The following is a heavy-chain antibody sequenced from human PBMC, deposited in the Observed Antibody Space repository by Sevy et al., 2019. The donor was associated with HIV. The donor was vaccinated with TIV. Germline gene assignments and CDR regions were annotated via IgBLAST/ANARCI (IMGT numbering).Heavy chain of an antibody. D-gene: IGHD6-13*01. Sequence: GGSLRLSCAASGFTFSDHYMEWVRQAPGKGLEWVGRIRNEADSYTTEYAASLKCSFTISRDDSENSLYLLMNSLKTEDTAVYYCTTNAGIAAAGRVFDYWGQGTLVTVSS. CDR1: GFTFSDHY. CDR3: TTNAGIAAAGRVFDY. J-gene: IGHJ4*02. CDR2: IRNEADSYTT. V-gene: IGHV3-72*01.